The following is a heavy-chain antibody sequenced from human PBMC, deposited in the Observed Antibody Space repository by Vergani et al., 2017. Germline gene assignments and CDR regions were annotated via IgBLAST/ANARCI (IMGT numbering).Heavy chain of an antibody. V-gene: IGHV3-30*18. CDR2: ISYDGSNK. J-gene: IGHJ4*02. CDR1: GFTFISSG. CDR3: AKDYEHIVVVIATQPDY. D-gene: IGHD2-21*01. Sequence: QVQLVESGGGVVQPGRSLRLSCAASGFTFISSGMHWVRQAPGKGLEWVAVISYDGSNKYYADSVKGRFTISRDNSKNTLYLQMNSLRAEDTAVYYCAKDYEHIVVVIATQPDYWGQGTLVTVSS.